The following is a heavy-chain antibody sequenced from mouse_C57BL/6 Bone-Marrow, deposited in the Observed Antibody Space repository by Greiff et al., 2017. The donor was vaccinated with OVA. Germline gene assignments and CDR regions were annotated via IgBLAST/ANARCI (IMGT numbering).Heavy chain of an antibody. CDR3: AGYGNYWFAY. Sequence: QVQLQQPGAELVKPGATVKMSCKASGYTFTSYWITWVKQRPGQGLEWIGDIYPGSGSTNYNEKFKSKATLTVDTSSSTAYMQLSSLTAEDSAVYYCAGYGNYWFAYWGQGTLVTVSA. V-gene: IGHV1-55*01. D-gene: IGHD2-1*01. CDR2: IYPGSGST. J-gene: IGHJ3*01. CDR1: GYTFTSYW.